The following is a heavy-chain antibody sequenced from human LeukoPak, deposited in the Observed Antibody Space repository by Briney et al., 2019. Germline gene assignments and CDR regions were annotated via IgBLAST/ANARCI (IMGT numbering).Heavy chain of an antibody. CDR1: GFTFSIHA. D-gene: IGHD5-12*01. Sequence: GGSLRLSCAASGFTFSIHAMGWVRQAPGKGLEWVSSITGSGGSTYYGDSVKRRFTIARDNSRDTLYLQMNSLRAEDTAVYYCAKDGEGDLGWLPPMDVWGQGTTVTVSS. V-gene: IGHV3-23*01. CDR2: ITGSGGST. CDR3: AKDGEGDLGWLPPMDV. J-gene: IGHJ6*02.